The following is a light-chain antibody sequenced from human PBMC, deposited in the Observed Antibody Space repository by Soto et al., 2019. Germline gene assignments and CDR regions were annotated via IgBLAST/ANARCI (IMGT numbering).Light chain of an antibody. Sequence: EILMTQSPATLSVSPGKRATLSCRASQSVSSTLAWYQQKPGQAPRLLIYGASTRATGIPARFSGSGYGTDFTLTISSLETEDFAVYYCQQHANWPLTFGGGTKVDIK. V-gene: IGKV3D-15*01. CDR3: QQHANWPLT. J-gene: IGKJ4*01. CDR2: GAS. CDR1: QSVSST.